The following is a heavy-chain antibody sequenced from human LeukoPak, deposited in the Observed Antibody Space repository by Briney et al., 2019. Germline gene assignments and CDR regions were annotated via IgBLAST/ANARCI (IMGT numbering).Heavy chain of an antibody. CDR3: ASNPPSYDSSGYYVDY. J-gene: IGHJ4*02. CDR2: IYTSGST. V-gene: IGHV4-61*02. CDR1: GGSISSGSYY. D-gene: IGHD3-22*01. Sequence: PSQTLSLTCTVSGGSISSGSYYWSWIRQPAGKGLEWIGRIYTSGSTNYNPSLKSRVTISVDTSKNQFSLKLSSVTAADTAVYYCASNPPSYDSSGYYVDYWGQGTLVTVSS.